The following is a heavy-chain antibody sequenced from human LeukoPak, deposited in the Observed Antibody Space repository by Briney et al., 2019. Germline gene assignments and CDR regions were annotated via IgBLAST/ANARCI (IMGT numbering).Heavy chain of an antibody. V-gene: IGHV3-7*01. CDR2: IKQDGSEK. CDR1: GFTVSSNY. D-gene: IGHD3-22*01. Sequence: PGGSLRLSCAASGFTVSSNYMSWVRQAPGKGLEWVANIKQDGSEKYYVDSVKGRFTISRDNAKNSLYLQMNSLRAEDTAVYYCATGGITMIVVADYWGQGTLVTVSS. J-gene: IGHJ4*02. CDR3: ATGGITMIVVADY.